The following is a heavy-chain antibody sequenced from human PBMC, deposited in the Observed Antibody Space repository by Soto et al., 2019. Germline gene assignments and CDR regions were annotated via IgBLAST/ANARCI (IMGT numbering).Heavy chain of an antibody. CDR2: IYYSGST. CDR1: GGSVSSGSYY. Sequence: KPSETLSLTCTVSGGSVSSGSYYWSWIRQPPGKGLEWIGYIYYSGSTNYNPSLKSRVTISVDTSKNQFSLKLSSVTAADTAVYYCARAGEFRKVQLETRKVGDAFDIWGQGTMVTVSS. D-gene: IGHD1-1*01. V-gene: IGHV4-61*01. J-gene: IGHJ3*02. CDR3: ARAGEFRKVQLETRKVGDAFDI.